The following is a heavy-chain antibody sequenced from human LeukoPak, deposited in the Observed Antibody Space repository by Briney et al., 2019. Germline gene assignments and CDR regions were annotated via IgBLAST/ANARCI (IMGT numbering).Heavy chain of an antibody. D-gene: IGHD3-22*01. CDR2: FDPEDGET. CDR1: GYTLTELS. CDR3: ARVEYYYDSSGYYPLGF. V-gene: IGHV1-24*01. Sequence: ASVKVSCKVSGYTLTELSMHWVRQAPGKGLEWMGGFDPEDGETIYAQKFQGRVTMTEDTSTDTAYMELSSLRSEDTAVYYCARVEYYYDSSGYYPLGFWGQGTLVTVSS. J-gene: IGHJ4*02.